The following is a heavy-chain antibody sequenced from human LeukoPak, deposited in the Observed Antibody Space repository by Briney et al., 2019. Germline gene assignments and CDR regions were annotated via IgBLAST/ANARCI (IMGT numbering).Heavy chain of an antibody. CDR3: ARGGNYWPQWWFDP. D-gene: IGHD1-26*01. V-gene: IGHV4-34*01. Sequence: SETLSLTCAVYGGSFSGYYWSWIRQPPGKGLEWIGEINHSGSTNYNPSLKSRVTMSLDASKNQFSLELNSVTPADTAVYYCARGGNYWPQWWFDPWGRGTLVSVSS. J-gene: IGHJ5*02. CDR2: INHSGST. CDR1: GGSFSGYY.